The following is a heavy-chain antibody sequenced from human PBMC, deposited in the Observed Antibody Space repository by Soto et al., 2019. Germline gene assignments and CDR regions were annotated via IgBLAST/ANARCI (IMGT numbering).Heavy chain of an antibody. V-gene: IGHV1-18*01. CDR1: GYTFTSYG. CDR3: ARDSVDYDDEDHPTYNWFDP. Sequence: ASVKVSCKASGYTFTSYGISWVRQAPGQGLEWMGWISAYNGNTNYAQKLQGRVTMTTDTSTSTAYMELRSLRSDDTAVYYCARDSVDYDDEDHPTYNWFDPWGQGTLVTVSS. D-gene: IGHD3-22*01. J-gene: IGHJ5*02. CDR2: ISAYNGNT.